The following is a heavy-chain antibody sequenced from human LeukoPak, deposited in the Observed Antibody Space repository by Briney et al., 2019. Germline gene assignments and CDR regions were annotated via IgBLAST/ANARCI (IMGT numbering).Heavy chain of an antibody. CDR2: INPSGGST. Sequence: ASVKVSCKASGYTFTSYYMHWVRQAPGQGLEWMGIINPSGGSTSYAQKFQGRVTMTRDMSTSTVYMELSSLRSEDTAVYYCARTYYYDSSGYRRPDANWFDPWGQGTLVTVSS. D-gene: IGHD3-22*01. CDR1: GYTFTSYY. CDR3: ARTYYYDSSGYRRPDANWFDP. V-gene: IGHV1-46*01. J-gene: IGHJ5*02.